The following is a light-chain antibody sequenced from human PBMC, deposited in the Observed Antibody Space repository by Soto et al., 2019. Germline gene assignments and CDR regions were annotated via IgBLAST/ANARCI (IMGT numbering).Light chain of an antibody. Sequence: EIVLTQSPGTLSLSPGERATLSCRASQSVSSSNLAWYQQTPGQAPRLLIYGASSRATGIPDRFSGSGSGTDFTLTISRLEPEDFAVYYCQYGRSPLFTFGPGTIVDIK. CDR3: QYGRSPLFT. CDR2: GAS. CDR1: QSVSSSN. V-gene: IGKV3-20*01. J-gene: IGKJ3*01.